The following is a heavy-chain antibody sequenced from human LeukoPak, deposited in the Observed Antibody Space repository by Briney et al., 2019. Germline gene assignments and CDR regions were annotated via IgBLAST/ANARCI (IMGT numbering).Heavy chain of an antibody. J-gene: IGHJ6*04. CDR3: ASAYCGGDCYYYVMDV. D-gene: IGHD2-21*01. CDR1: GFTFSSYA. V-gene: IGHV3-30*04. Sequence: PGRSLRLSCAASGFTFSSYAMHWVRQAPGKGLEWVAVISYDGSNKYYADSVKGRFTISRDNSKNTLYLQMNSLRAEDTAVYYCASAYCGGDCYYYVMDVWGKGTTVTVSS. CDR2: ISYDGSNK.